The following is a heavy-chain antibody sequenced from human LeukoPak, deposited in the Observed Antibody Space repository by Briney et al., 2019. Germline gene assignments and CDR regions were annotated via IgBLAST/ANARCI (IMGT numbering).Heavy chain of an antibody. CDR1: GGSFSGYY. CDR3: ARDLLVYYYDSSGSPGVNYFDY. Sequence: PSETLSLTCAVYGGSFSGYYWGWIRQPPGKGLEWIGSIYYSGSTYYNPSLKSRVTISVDTSKNQFSLKLSSVTAADTAVYYCARDLLVYYYDSSGSPGVNYFDYWGQGTLVTVSS. V-gene: IGHV4-34*01. D-gene: IGHD3-22*01. CDR2: IYYSGST. J-gene: IGHJ4*02.